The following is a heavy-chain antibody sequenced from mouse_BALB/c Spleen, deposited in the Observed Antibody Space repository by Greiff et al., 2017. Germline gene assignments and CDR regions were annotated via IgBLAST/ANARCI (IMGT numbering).Heavy chain of an antibody. Sequence: EVKLVESGPGLVKPSQSLSLTCTVTGYSITSDYAWNWIRQFPGNKLEWMGYISYSGSTSYNPSLKSRISITRDTSKNQFFLQLNSVTTEDTATYYCARWLPSFDYWGQGTTLTVSS. J-gene: IGHJ2*01. CDR2: ISYSGST. CDR1: GYSITSDYA. CDR3: ARWLPSFDY. D-gene: IGHD2-2*01. V-gene: IGHV3-2*02.